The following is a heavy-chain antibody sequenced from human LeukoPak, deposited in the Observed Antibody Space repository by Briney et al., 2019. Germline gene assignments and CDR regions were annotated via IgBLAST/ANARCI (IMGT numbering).Heavy chain of an antibody. CDR2: ISSSGSYI. D-gene: IGHD6-13*01. J-gene: IGHJ4*02. CDR3: ARGGPAAGRFDY. V-gene: IGHV3-21*01. CDR1: GFTFDDYT. Sequence: GGSLRLSCAASGFTFDDYTMHWVRQAPGKGLEWVSSISSSGSYISYADSVKGRFTISRDNAKNSLYLQMNSLRAEDTAVYYCARGGPAAGRFDYWGQGTLVTVSS.